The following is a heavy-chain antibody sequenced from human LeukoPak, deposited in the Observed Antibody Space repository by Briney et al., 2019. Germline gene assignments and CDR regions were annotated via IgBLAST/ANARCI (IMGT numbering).Heavy chain of an antibody. V-gene: IGHV3-7*01. J-gene: IGHJ3*02. D-gene: IGHD1-26*01. Sequence: PGGSLRLSCAASGFTFSSYWMSWVRQAPGKGLEWVANIKQDGSEKYYVDSVKGRFTISRDNAKNSLYLQMNSLRAEDTAVSYCARDLGSYKVLDAFDIWGQGTMVTVSS. CDR3: ARDLGSYKVLDAFDI. CDR2: IKQDGSEK. CDR1: GFTFSSYW.